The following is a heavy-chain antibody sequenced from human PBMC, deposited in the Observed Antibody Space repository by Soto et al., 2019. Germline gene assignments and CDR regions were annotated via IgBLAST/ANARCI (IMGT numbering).Heavy chain of an antibody. CDR2: ITGGGGGRT. CDR1: GVTFTNYA. J-gene: IGHJ4*02. Sequence: PGGSLRLSCASSGVTFTNYAMNWVRQAPGKGLEWVSTITGGGGGRTNYADSVKGRFTISRDNSKNTLYLQMNSLRAEDTAVYYCAKQPASIRTFDCWGQGALVTVSS. CDR3: AKQPASIRTFDC. D-gene: IGHD2-2*01. V-gene: IGHV3-23*01.